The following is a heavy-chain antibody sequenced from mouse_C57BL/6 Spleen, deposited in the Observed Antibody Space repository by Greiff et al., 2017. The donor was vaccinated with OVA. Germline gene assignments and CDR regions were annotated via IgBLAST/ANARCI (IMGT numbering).Heavy chain of an antibody. CDR3: ARRGYGNYADY. V-gene: IGHV1-69*01. CDR1: GYTFTSYW. J-gene: IGHJ2*01. CDR2: IDPSDSYT. Sequence: QVQLKQPGAELVMPGASVKLSCKASGYTFTSYWMHWVKQRPGQGLEWIGEIDPSDSYTNYNQKFKGKSTLTVDQSSSTAYMQLSSLTSEDSAVYYCARRGYGNYADYWGQGTTLTVSS. D-gene: IGHD2-10*02.